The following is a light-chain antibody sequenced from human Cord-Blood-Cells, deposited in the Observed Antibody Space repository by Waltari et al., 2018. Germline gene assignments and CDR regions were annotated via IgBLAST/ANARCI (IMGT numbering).Light chain of an antibody. CDR1: QSISSY. J-gene: IGKJ1*01. Sequence: EIQMTQSPSSLSAYVGDRVTITCRASQSISSYLNWYQQKPGKAPKLLIYAASSLQSGVPSRFSGSGSGTDFTLTISSLQPEDFATYYCQQSYSTPWTFGQWTKVEIK. V-gene: IGKV1-39*01. CDR2: AAS. CDR3: QQSYSTPWT.